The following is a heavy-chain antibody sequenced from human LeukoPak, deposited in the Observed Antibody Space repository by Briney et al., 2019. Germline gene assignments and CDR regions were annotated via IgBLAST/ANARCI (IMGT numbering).Heavy chain of an antibody. CDR1: GFTFSSYG. J-gene: IGHJ2*01. CDR2: ISGSGGST. V-gene: IGHV3-23*01. Sequence: GGSLRLSCAASGFTFSSYGMSWVRQAPGKGLGWVSAISGSGGSTYYADSVKGRFTISRDNSKNTLYLQMNSLRAEDTAVYYCAREDYDDSGGWYFDLWGRGTLVTVPS. D-gene: IGHD3-3*01. CDR3: AREDYDDSGGWYFDL.